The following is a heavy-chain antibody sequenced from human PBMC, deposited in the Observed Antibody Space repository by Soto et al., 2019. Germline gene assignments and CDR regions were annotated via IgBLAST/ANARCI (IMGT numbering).Heavy chain of an antibody. V-gene: IGHV3-53*01. CDR2: IYGGGTT. CDR1: GFTVSSKY. Sequence: EVQLVESGGGLIQPGGSLRLSCAASGFTVSSKYMTWVRQAPGKGLEWVSVIYGGGTTYYADSVKGRFTISRDNSKNTLHLQMNSLRAEDTAVYYCVQTTGWPGFDFWGQGTLVTVSS. CDR3: VQTTGWPGFDF. J-gene: IGHJ4*02. D-gene: IGHD6-19*01.